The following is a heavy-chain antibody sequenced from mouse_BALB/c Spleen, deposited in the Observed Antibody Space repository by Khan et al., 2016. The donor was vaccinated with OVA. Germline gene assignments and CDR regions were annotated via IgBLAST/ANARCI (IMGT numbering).Heavy chain of an antibody. J-gene: IGHJ4*01. CDR1: GYSFTSYY. Sequence: VRLQQSGPELMKPGASVKISCKASGYSFTSYYIHWVKQSHGKSLEWIGYIDPFNGGTSYNQKFKGKATLTLDKSSSTAYLHLSSLTSEDSAVYFCARGGLGLRAYAMDYWGQGTSVTVSS. CDR2: IDPFNGGT. CDR3: ARGGLGLRAYAMDY. D-gene: IGHD3-1*01. V-gene: IGHV1S135*01.